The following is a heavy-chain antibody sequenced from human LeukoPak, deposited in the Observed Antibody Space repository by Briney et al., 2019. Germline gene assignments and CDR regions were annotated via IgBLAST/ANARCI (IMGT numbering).Heavy chain of an antibody. Sequence: GGSLRLSCAASGFTFGSSAMSWVRQAPGNGLEWVSAICGSGGSTYYADSVKGRFTISRDNSKNTLYLQMNSLRAEDTAVYYCAKTYYGGNAWWYFDLWGRGTLVTVSS. CDR3: AKTYYGGNAWWYFDL. J-gene: IGHJ2*01. CDR1: GFTFGSSA. CDR2: ICGSGGST. D-gene: IGHD4-23*01. V-gene: IGHV3-23*01.